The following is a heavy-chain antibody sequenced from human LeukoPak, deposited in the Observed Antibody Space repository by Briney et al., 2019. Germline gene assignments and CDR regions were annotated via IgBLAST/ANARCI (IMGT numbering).Heavy chain of an antibody. J-gene: IGHJ5*02. D-gene: IGHD3-10*01. CDR3: ARQKYVYGSGSYYGFDP. CDR2: IYTSGST. V-gene: IGHV4-4*07. CDR1: GGSISSYY. Sequence: SETLSLTCTVSGGSISSYYWSWIRQPAGKGLEWIGRIYTSGSTNYNPSLKSRVTMSVDTSKNQSSCKLRSVTAAATARYYCARQKYVYGSGSYYGFDPWGQGTLVTVSS.